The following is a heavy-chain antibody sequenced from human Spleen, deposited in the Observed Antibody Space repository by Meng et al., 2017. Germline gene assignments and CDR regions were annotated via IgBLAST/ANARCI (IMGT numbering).Heavy chain of an antibody. J-gene: IGHJ4*02. CDR1: GYTFPDYW. CDR2: INPKSGDT. D-gene: IGHD6-25*01. V-gene: IGHV1-2*06. CDR3: ARDEDISAAGKLFGDY. Sequence: QVRRVQSGGGGKKPGASVKVSCKASGYTFPDYWLHWVRRAPGQGLEWMGRINPKSGDTHYAQKFQARVTMTGDTSISTAYMELSGLRSDDTAMYYCARDEDISAAGKLFGDYWGQGTLVTVSS.